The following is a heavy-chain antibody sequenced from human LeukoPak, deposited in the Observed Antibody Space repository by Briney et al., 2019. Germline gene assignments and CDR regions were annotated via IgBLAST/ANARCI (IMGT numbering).Heavy chain of an antibody. CDR2: ISGSGGST. CDR1: GFTFSSYA. CDR3: AKDGYYDSSGSPTGYFAY. V-gene: IGHV3-23*01. Sequence: GGSLRLSCAASGFTFSSYAMSWVRQAPGKGLEWVSAISGSGGSTYYADSVKGRFTISRDNSKNTLYLQMNSLRAEDTAVYYCAKDGYYDSSGSPTGYFAYWGQGTLVTVSS. J-gene: IGHJ4*02. D-gene: IGHD3-22*01.